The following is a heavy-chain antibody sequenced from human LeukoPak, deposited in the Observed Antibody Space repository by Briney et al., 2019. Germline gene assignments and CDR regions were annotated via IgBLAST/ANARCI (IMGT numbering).Heavy chain of an antibody. D-gene: IGHD3-9*01. Sequence: ASVKVSCKASGYTFTSYGISWVRQAPGQGLEWMGWISAYNGNTNYAQKFQGRVTMTRDTSISTAYMELSRLRSDDTAVYYCARNNDILTGYYNNPTFDYWGQGTLVTVSS. J-gene: IGHJ4*02. V-gene: IGHV1-18*01. CDR1: GYTFTSYG. CDR2: ISAYNGNT. CDR3: ARNNDILTGYYNNPTFDY.